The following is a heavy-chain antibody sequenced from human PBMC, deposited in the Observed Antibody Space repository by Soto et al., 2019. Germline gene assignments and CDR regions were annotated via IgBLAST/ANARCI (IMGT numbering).Heavy chain of an antibody. D-gene: IGHD1-26*01. V-gene: IGHV3-15*05. CDR2: IKSKTDGATT. CDR3: TTIIPKGKWELGP. Sequence: PGGSLRLSCAASGFSFTNAWMSWVRQAPGKGLEWIGRIKSKTDGATTDYAGPVKGRFTISRDDSKKTLFVQMNGLKTEDTAVYYCTTIIPKGKWELGPWVQGT. J-gene: IGHJ5*02. CDR1: GFSFTNAW.